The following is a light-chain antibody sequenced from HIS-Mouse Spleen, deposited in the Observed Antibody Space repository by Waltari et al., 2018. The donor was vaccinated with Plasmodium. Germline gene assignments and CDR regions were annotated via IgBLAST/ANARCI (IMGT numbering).Light chain of an antibody. CDR1: SSDVGSYKL. Sequence: QSALTQPASVSGSPGQSLTISCTGTSSDVGSYKLVSWYQKHPGKAPKLMIYEGSKRPSGVSNRFSGSKSGNTASLTISGLQAEDEADYYCCSYAGSSTFVFGGGTKLTVL. V-gene: IGLV2-23*03. CDR3: CSYAGSSTFV. J-gene: IGLJ3*02. CDR2: EGS.